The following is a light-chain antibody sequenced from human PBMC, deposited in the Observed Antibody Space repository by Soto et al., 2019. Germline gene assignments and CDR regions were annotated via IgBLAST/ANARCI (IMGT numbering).Light chain of an antibody. V-gene: IGLV1-51*01. CDR1: SSNIGNSD. Sequence: QSVLTQPPSVSAAPGQRVTISCSGSSSNIGNSDVSWYQQLPGTAPKLLIYDDNKRPSGIPDRFSGSKSGTSATLGITGFQTGDEADYYCGSWDSSLSAYVFGTGTKLTVL. CDR3: GSWDSSLSAYV. CDR2: DDN. J-gene: IGLJ1*01.